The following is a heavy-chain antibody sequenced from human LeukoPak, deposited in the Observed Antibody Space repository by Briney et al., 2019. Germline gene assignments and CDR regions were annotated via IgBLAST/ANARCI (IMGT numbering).Heavy chain of an antibody. CDR3: ARVVGIAVAGTPNWFDP. J-gene: IGHJ5*02. V-gene: IGHV1-69*06. D-gene: IGHD6-19*01. Sequence: ASVKVSCKASGGTFSSYAISWVRQAPGQGLEWMGGIIPIFGTANYAQKFQGRVTITADKSTSTAYMELSSLRSEDTAVYYCARVVGIAVAGTPNWFDPWGRGTLVTVSS. CDR2: IIPIFGTA. CDR1: GGTFSSYA.